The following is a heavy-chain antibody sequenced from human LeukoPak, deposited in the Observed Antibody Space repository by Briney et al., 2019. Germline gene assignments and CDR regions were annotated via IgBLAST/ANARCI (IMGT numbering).Heavy chain of an antibody. CDR3: AKGGEGATLDWFHP. Sequence: GGSLRLSCAASGFTFSSFAVTWVRQAPGQGLEWVSGLSARGATPFYADSVKGRFTISRDNSKNMLYLQMNSLTADDTAVYFCAKGGEGATLDWFHPWGQGTLVTVSS. CDR2: LSARGATP. J-gene: IGHJ5*02. CDR1: GFTFSSFA. V-gene: IGHV3-23*01. D-gene: IGHD1-26*01.